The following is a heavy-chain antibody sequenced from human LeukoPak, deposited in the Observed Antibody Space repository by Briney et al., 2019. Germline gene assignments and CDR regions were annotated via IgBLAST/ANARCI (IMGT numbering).Heavy chain of an antibody. V-gene: IGHV3-53*01. CDR1: GSTFSSYW. CDR3: ARYDGGSGPFDY. Sequence: GGSLRLSCAASGSTFSSYWMSWVRQAPGKGLEWVSVLYNGGNTYYADSVKGRFTVSRDNSKNTLYLQMNSLRAEDTAVYYCARYDGGSGPFDYWGQGTLVTVSS. J-gene: IGHJ4*02. CDR2: LYNGGNT. D-gene: IGHD3-10*01.